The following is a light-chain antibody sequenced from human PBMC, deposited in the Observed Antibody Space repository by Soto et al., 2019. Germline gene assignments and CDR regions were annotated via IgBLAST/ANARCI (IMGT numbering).Light chain of an antibody. CDR2: EVT. Sequence: QSALTQPASVSGSPGQSITISCTGTSGDIGGYNYVSWYQQHPGKAPKLLISEVTNRPSGVPDRFSGSKSGTSASLAISGLRSEDEADYYCAAWDDSVSGPVFGGGTKVTVL. J-gene: IGLJ2*01. V-gene: IGLV2-14*01. CDR3: AAWDDSVSGPV. CDR1: SGDIGGYNY.